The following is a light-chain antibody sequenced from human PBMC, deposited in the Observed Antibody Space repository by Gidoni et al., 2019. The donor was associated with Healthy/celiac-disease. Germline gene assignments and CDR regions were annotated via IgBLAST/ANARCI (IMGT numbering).Light chain of an antibody. CDR2: EDN. J-gene: IGLJ3*02. CDR3: YSTDTSGRGV. V-gene: IGLV3-10*01. CDR1: ALPKKY. Sequence: SDGLTQPPTVSVSPGQTARITCPGDALPKKYAYWYQQKAGQAPVVVIYEDNQRPSRIPECFSSSSSGTMATLTISRAQVEDEADYYCYSTDTSGRGVFGGGTKLTVL.